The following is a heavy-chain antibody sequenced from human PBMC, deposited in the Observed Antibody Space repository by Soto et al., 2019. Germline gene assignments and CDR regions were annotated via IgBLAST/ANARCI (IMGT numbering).Heavy chain of an antibody. V-gene: IGHV3-21*01. J-gene: IGHJ4*02. CDR3: ARQFCGGDCFGPNPIDY. Sequence: GGSLRLSCAASGFTFSSYSMNWVRQAPGKGLEWVSSISSSSSYIYYGDSVKGRFTISRDNSKNSLYLQMNSLRAEDTAVYYCARQFCGGDCFGPNPIDYWGQGTLVTVSS. D-gene: IGHD2-21*02. CDR2: ISSSSSYI. CDR1: GFTFSSYS.